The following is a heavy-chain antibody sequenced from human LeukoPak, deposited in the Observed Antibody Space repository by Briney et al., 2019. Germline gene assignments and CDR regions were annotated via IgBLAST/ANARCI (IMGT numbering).Heavy chain of an antibody. J-gene: IGHJ4*02. CDR1: GDSISSYY. D-gene: IGHD6-19*01. Sequence: SETLSLTCTVSGDSISSYYWSWIRQPPGKGLEWIGYIYYSGSTNYNPSLKSRVTISVDTSKNQFSLKLSSVTAADTAVYYCARRGLNSGWYNYWGQGTLVTVSS. CDR3: ARRGLNSGWYNY. V-gene: IGHV4-59*08. CDR2: IYYSGST.